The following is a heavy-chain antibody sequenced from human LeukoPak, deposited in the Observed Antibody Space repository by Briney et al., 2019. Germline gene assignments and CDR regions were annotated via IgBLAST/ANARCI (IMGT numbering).Heavy chain of an antibody. J-gene: IGHJ4*02. Sequence: PGGSLRLSCAASGFTFSSFAMHWVRQAPGKGLEYVSAISSNGGNTYYANSVKGRFTISRDNAKNSLYLQMNSLRAEDTAVYYCATLAVADPFDYWGQGTLVTVSS. D-gene: IGHD6-19*01. V-gene: IGHV3-64*01. CDR1: GFTFSSFA. CDR3: ATLAVADPFDY. CDR2: ISSNGGNT.